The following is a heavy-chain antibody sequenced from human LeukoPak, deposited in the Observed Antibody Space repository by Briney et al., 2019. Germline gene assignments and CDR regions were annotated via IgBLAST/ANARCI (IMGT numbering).Heavy chain of an antibody. V-gene: IGHV3-30*02. CDR2: LRYDGSNT. CDR1: GFTSSSYG. J-gene: IGHJ3*02. CDR3: ARNVEQWLVRSVAFDI. D-gene: IGHD6-19*01. Sequence: GGSLRLSCAASGFTSSSYGMHWVRQAPGKGLEWVAFLRYDGSNTYYADSVKGRFTISRDNSKNTLYLQMNSLRAEDTAVYYCARNVEQWLVRSVAFDIWGQGTMVTVSS.